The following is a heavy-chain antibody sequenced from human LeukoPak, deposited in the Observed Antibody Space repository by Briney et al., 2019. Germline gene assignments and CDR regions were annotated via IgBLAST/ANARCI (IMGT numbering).Heavy chain of an antibody. Sequence: GGSLRLSCAASGFTFSDYYMSWIRQAPGKGLEWVSYISSSGSTIYYADSVKGRFTISRDNAKNSLYLQMNSLRAEDTAVYYCARALSSWYGNDAFDIWGQGTMVTVSS. CDR3: ARALSSWYGNDAFDI. CDR1: GFTFSDYY. D-gene: IGHD6-13*01. J-gene: IGHJ3*02. CDR2: ISSSGSTI. V-gene: IGHV3-11*01.